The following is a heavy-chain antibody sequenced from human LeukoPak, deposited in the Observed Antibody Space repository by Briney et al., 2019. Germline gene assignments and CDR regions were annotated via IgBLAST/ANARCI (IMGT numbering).Heavy chain of an antibody. D-gene: IGHD3-10*01. Sequence: GGSLRLSCAASGFTFSSYSMNWVRQAPGKGLEWVSYISSSSSTIYYADSVKGRFTISRDNAKNSLYLQMNSLRAEDTAVYYCARDRGPVYYYGMDVWGQGTTVTVSS. CDR2: ISSSSSTI. CDR1: GFTFSSYS. V-gene: IGHV3-48*04. J-gene: IGHJ6*02. CDR3: ARDRGPVYYYGMDV.